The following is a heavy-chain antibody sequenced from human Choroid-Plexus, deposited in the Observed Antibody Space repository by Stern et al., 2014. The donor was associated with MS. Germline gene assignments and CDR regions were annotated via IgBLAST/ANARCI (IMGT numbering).Heavy chain of an antibody. Sequence: VQLEESGGGVVQPGRPLRLSCAASGFSFSSFGMPWVRQAPGQGLERVALISYDGSKDYADSVKGSFAISRDNYKNTLYLQMNSLRAEDTAVYYCAKDRQYLTFFFDFWGQGSLVTVSS. CDR2: ISYDGSK. D-gene: IGHD2/OR15-2a*01. CDR1: GFSFSSFG. CDR3: AKDRQYLTFFFDF. V-gene: IGHV3-30*18. J-gene: IGHJ4*02.